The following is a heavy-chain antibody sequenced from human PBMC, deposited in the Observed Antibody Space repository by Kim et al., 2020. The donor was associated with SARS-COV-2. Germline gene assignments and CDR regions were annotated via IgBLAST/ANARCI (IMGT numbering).Heavy chain of an antibody. CDR1: GYTFTSYY. CDR2: INPSGGST. D-gene: IGHD5-12*01. Sequence: ASVKVSCKASGYTFTSYYMHWVRQAPGQGLEWMGIINPSGGSTSYAQKFQGRVTMTRDTSTSTVYMELSSLRSEDTAVYYCARDGEEMATITGDYFDYWGQGTLVTVSS. V-gene: IGHV1-46*01. CDR3: ARDGEEMATITGDYFDY. J-gene: IGHJ4*02.